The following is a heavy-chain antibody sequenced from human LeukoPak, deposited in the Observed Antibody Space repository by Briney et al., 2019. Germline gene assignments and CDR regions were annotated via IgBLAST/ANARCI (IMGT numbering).Heavy chain of an antibody. D-gene: IGHD3-22*01. V-gene: IGHV4-30-4*08. CDR3: ARVPPSYDSSGYYTYYFDY. J-gene: IGHJ4*02. CDR1: GGSISSGDYY. Sequence: SQTLSLTCTVSGGSISSGDYYWSWIRQPPGKGLEWIGYIYYSGSTYYNPSLKSRLTISVDTSKNQFSLKLSSVTAADTAVYYCARVPPSYDSSGYYTYYFDYWGQGTLVTVSS. CDR2: IYYSGST.